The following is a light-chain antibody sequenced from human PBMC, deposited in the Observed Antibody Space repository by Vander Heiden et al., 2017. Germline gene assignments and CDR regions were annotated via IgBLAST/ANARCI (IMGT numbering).Light chain of an antibody. J-gene: IGKJ1*01. V-gene: IGKV1-5*03. CDR2: KAS. CDR3: HQYNSYSPST. CDR1: QNINHW. Sequence: DIQMTQSPSTLAASVGDRVTITCRASQNINHWLAWYQQRPGKAPKLLIYKASTLESGVASRFSGSGSGTEFTLTISSLQPDDFATYYCHQYNSYSPSTFGQGTQVEIK.